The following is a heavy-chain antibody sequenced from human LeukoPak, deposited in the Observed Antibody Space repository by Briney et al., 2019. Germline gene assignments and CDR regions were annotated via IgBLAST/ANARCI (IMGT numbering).Heavy chain of an antibody. Sequence: GGSLRLSCAASGFTFSSYAMSWVRQAPGKGLEWVSAISGSGGSTYYADSVKGRFTISRDNSKNTLYLQMNILRAEDTAVYYCAKVEDDFHYYYGMDVWGQGTTVTVSS. CDR2: ISGSGGST. CDR3: AKVEDDFHYYYGMDV. V-gene: IGHV3-23*01. J-gene: IGHJ6*02. CDR1: GFTFSSYA. D-gene: IGHD3-3*01.